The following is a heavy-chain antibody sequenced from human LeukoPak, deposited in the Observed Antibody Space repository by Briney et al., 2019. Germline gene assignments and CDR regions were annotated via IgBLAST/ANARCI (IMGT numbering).Heavy chain of an antibody. D-gene: IGHD3-22*01. CDR2: ISYNGDTI. CDR1: GFTFSRYP. Sequence: GGSLRLSCAASGFTFSRYPMHWVRQAPGKGLEWVAVISYNGDTIFYADSVKGRFTISRDSYKNTLSLQMDSLRAEDTAVYYCARSYYDSSGYYYEFAYWGQGTLVTVSS. CDR3: ARSYYDSSGYYYEFAY. J-gene: IGHJ4*02. V-gene: IGHV3-30-3*01.